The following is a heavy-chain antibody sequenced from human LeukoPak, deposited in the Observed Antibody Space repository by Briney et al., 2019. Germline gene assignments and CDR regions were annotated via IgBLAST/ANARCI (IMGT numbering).Heavy chain of an antibody. V-gene: IGHV4-34*01. CDR2: INHSGST. Sequence: SETLSLICAVYGGSFSGYYWSWIRQPPGKGLEWIGEINHSGSTNYNPSLKSRVTISVDTSKNQFSLKLSSVTAADTAVYYCARLWARSLWGSLSLRGAAYFDYWGQGTLVTVSS. CDR3: ARLWARSLWGSLSLRGAAYFDY. CDR1: GGSFSGYY. D-gene: IGHD3-16*01. J-gene: IGHJ4*02.